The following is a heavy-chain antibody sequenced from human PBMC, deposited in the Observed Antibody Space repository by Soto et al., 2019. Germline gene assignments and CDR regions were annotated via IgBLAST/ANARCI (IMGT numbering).Heavy chain of an antibody. CDR1: GYTFTSYD. CDR3: AVRYCSSTSCFLFS. CDR2: MNPNSGNT. Sequence: QVQLVQSGAEVKKPGASVKVSCKASGYTFTSYDINWVRQATGQGLEWMGWMNPNSGNTGYAQKFQGRVTMTRNTSISTAYMELSSLRSEDTAVYYCAVRYCSSTSCFLFSWGQGTLVTVSS. J-gene: IGHJ5*02. D-gene: IGHD2-2*01. V-gene: IGHV1-8*01.